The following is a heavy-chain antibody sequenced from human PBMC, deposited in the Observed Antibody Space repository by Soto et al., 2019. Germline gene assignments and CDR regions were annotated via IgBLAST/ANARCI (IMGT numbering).Heavy chain of an antibody. J-gene: IGHJ5*02. Sequence: EVQLLESGGDLVQPGGSLRLSCAASGFTFSSYAMSWVPQAPGKGLEWVSAISGSGGTTYYADSVKGRFTISRDNYKKMMCLQMNSLGVDDTAVYYCGKDIINGWSENWFDPWGQGTLVTVSS. V-gene: IGHV3-23*01. D-gene: IGHD6-19*01. CDR2: ISGSGGTT. CDR3: GKDIINGWSENWFDP. CDR1: GFTFSSYA.